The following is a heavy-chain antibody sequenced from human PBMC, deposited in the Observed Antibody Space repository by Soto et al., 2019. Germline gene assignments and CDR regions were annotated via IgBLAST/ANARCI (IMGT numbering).Heavy chain of an antibody. V-gene: IGHV1-69*12. J-gene: IGHJ4*02. D-gene: IGHD3-22*01. CDR1: GDTFSTYA. CDR2: IIPLFGAP. CDR3: VRGPSSSYYYHTSGFPYYFDY. Sequence: QVQLVQSGAEVKKPGSSVKVSCKASGDTFSTYAISWVRQAPGQGLEWMGGIIPLFGAPNYAPKFQGRVTITADESTSTTYMELSSLRSEDTAVFYCVRGPSSSYYYHTSGFPYYFDYWGQGTLVTVSS.